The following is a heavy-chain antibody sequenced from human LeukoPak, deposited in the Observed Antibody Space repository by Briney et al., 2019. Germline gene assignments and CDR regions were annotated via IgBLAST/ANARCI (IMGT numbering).Heavy chain of an antibody. CDR3: AIGLHDFETGRDRYFDY. CDR2: IIPILGIA. D-gene: IGHD3-10*01. J-gene: IGHJ4*02. CDR1: GGTFSSYA. Sequence: GSSVKVSCKASGGTFSSYAISWVRQAPGQGLEWVGRIIPILGIANYAQKFQGRVTITADKSTSTAYMELSSLRSEDTAVYYCAIGLHDFETGRDRYFDYWGQGTLVTVSS. V-gene: IGHV1-69*04.